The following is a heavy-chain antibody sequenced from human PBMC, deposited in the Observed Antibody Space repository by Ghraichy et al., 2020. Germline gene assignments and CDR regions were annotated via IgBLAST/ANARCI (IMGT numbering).Heavy chain of an antibody. Sequence: SGPTLVNPTQTLTLTCTFSGFSLTTSGVGVGWIRQPPGKALEWLALIYWDADKRYSPSLNSRLTITKDTSKNQVVLTMTNLDPVDTVTYYCAHLGGYPYGLYFHHWGRGTLVTVSS. J-gene: IGHJ1*01. V-gene: IGHV2-5*02. D-gene: IGHD5-18*01. CDR3: AHLGGYPYGLYFHH. CDR2: IYWDADK. CDR1: GFSLTTSGVG.